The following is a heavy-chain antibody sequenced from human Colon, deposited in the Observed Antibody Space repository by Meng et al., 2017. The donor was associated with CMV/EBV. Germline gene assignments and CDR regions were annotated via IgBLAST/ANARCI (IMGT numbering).Heavy chain of an antibody. J-gene: IGHJ4*02. CDR1: GFTFSSSG. Sequence: ASGFTFSSSGMGWVRQAPGKGLEWVSALSDSGDRPDYADSVTGRFTISRDNSKNTLFLQMNSLRAEDTALYYCAKDGGGGYSYDAWGQGTLVTVSS. V-gene: IGHV3-23*01. D-gene: IGHD5-18*01. CDR3: AKDGGGGYSYDA. CDR2: LSDSGDRP.